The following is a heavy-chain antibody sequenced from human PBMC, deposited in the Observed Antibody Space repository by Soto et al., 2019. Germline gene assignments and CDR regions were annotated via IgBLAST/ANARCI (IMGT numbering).Heavy chain of an antibody. J-gene: IGHJ5*02. CDR1: GYTFTSYG. Sequence: ASVKVSCKASGYTFTSYGISWVRQAPGQGLEWMGWISAYNGNTNYAQKLQGRVTMTTDTSTSTAYMELRGLGSDDTAVYYCARDDRTNNWKYANWFDPWGQGTLVTVSS. CDR3: ARDDRTNNWKYANWFDP. D-gene: IGHD1-1*01. V-gene: IGHV1-18*04. CDR2: ISAYNGNT.